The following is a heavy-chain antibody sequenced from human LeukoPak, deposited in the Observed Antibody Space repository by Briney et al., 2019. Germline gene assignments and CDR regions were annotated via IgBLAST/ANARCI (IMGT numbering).Heavy chain of an antibody. V-gene: IGHV4-59*08. D-gene: IGHD2-21*02. CDR3: ARLGCGGDCYHDAFDI. CDR2: IYYSGST. CDR1: GGSISSYY. Sequence: PSETLSLTCTVSGGSISSYYWSWIRQPPWKGLEWIGDIYYSGSTNYNPSLKSRVTISVDTSKNQFSLKLSSVTAADTAVYYCARLGCGGDCYHDAFDIWGQGTMVTVSS. J-gene: IGHJ3*02.